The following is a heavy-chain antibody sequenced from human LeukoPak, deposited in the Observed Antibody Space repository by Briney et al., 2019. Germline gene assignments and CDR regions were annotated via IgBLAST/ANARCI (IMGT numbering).Heavy chain of an antibody. CDR1: GFTFSSYN. CDR2: ISSSSSTI. Sequence: GGSLRLSCAASGFTFSSYNMNWVRQAPGKGLEWVSYISSSSSTIYYADSVKGRFTISRDNAKNSLYLQMNSLRDEDTAVYYCARAAPYSSSFKYFQHWGQGTLVTVSS. J-gene: IGHJ1*01. CDR3: ARAAPYSSSFKYFQH. D-gene: IGHD6-13*01. V-gene: IGHV3-48*02.